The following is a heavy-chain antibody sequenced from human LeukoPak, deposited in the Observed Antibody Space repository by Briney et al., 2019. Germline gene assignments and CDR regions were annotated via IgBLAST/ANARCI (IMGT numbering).Heavy chain of an antibody. CDR1: GFTFSSYA. J-gene: IGHJ4*02. CDR2: VSGTSGNT. D-gene: IGHD1-26*01. V-gene: IGHV3-23*01. Sequence: GGSLRLSCAASGFTFSSYAMFWVRRAPGQGLAWVSAVSGTSGNTYYADSVKGRFTISRDKSKNTLYLQMNSLRADDTAVYYCATPAYRDRGGFEYWGQGTLVTVSS. CDR3: ATPAYRDRGGFEY.